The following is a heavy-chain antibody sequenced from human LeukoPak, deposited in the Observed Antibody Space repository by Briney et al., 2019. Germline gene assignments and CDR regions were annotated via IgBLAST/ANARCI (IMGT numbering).Heavy chain of an antibody. J-gene: IGHJ4*02. D-gene: IGHD2-2*01. CDR1: AFTFPNSA. CDR3: ATDDQQSIM. CDR2: IVVGSGNT. V-gene: IGHV1-58*02. Sequence: SVKVSCKASAFTFPNSAIQWVRQARGQRLEWIGWIVVGSGNTDYARALQDRVTITRDMSTSTAYMELSSLSSKDTAVYYCATDDQQSIMWGQGTLVTVSS.